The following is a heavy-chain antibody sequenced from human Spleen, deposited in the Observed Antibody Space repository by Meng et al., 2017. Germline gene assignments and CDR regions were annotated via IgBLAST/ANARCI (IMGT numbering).Heavy chain of an antibody. CDR2: MNPNSGNT. V-gene: IGHV1-8*01. D-gene: IGHD3-10*01. Sequence: ASVKVSCKASGYTFATYDINWVRQASGQGLEWMGWMNPNSGNTGYAQKFQGRVTMTRNTYITTAYMELSSLRAEDTAVYYCARSQLGYYYGSGPEYYFDYWGQGTLVTVSS. CDR3: ARSQLGYYYGSGPEYYFDY. J-gene: IGHJ4*02. CDR1: GYTFATYD.